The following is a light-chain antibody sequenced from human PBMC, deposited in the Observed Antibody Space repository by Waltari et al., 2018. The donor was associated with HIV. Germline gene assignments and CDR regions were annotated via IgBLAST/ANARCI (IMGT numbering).Light chain of an antibody. CDR1: SSNIENDN. Sequence: QSVLTPPPSASGAPGQRVTISCSGSSSNIENDNVYWYQQFPGAAPKLLIYKDTQRPSGVPDRFTGSKSGTSASLAIGGLRSDDEADYYCVGWDSRLRGYVFGAGTKVTVL. CDR3: VGWDSRLRGYV. CDR2: KDT. V-gene: IGLV1-47*01. J-gene: IGLJ1*01.